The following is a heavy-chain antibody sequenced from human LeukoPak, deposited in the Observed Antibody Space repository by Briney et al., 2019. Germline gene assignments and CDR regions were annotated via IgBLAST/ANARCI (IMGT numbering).Heavy chain of an antibody. CDR2: ISSSGSTI. V-gene: IGHV3-11*01. CDR1: GFTFSDYY. J-gene: IGHJ5*02. CDR3: ARDHYDFWSGYYTHNWFDP. D-gene: IGHD3-3*01. Sequence: PGGSLRLSCAASGFTFSDYYMSWIRQAPGKGLEWVSYISSSGSTIYYADSVKGRFTISRDNAKNSLCLQMNSLRAEDTALYYCARDHYDFWSGYYTHNWFDPWGQGTLVTVSS.